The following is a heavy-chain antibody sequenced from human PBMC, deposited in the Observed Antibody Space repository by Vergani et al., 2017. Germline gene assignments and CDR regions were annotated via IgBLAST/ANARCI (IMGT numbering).Heavy chain of an antibody. V-gene: IGHV3-30-3*01. D-gene: IGHD2/OR15-2a*01. CDR2: ISYDGTEK. J-gene: IGHJ6*02. CDR3: ANSVIAGNVGVAYFGMDV. CDR1: GFSFGNYA. Sequence: QVKLEESGGGVVQPGRSLRLSCAASGFSFGNYAMPWVRQAPGKGLEWVGFISYDGTEKKYADSVNGRFTISRDNSKKMMSLQMNSLRVEDTAVYFCANSVIAGNVGVAYFGMDVWGRGTTVTVSS.